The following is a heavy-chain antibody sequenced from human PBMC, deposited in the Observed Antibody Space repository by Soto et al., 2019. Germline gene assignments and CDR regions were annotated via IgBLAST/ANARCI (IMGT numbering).Heavy chain of an antibody. J-gene: IGHJ3*02. CDR1: GYTFTSYG. V-gene: IGHV1-18*01. Sequence: QVQLVQSGAEVKKPGASVKVSCKASGYTFTSYGISWVRQAPGQGLEWMGWIRAYNGNTNYAQKLQGRVTITTDTPTSTAYMELRSLRSDDTAVYYCASNDDYIWGSYRGDAFDIWGQGTMVTVSS. CDR2: IRAYNGNT. D-gene: IGHD3-16*02. CDR3: ASNDDYIWGSYRGDAFDI.